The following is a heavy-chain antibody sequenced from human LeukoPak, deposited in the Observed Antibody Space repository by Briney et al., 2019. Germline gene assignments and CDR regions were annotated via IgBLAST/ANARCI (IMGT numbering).Heavy chain of an antibody. V-gene: IGHV3-30*18. Sequence: GGSLRLSCAASGFTFSSYGMHWVRQAPGKGLEWVAVISYDGSNKYYADSVKGRFTISRDNSKNTLYLQMNSLRAEDTAVYYCAKSRLQLLSNYYYGMDVWGQGTTVTVSS. D-gene: IGHD2-2*01. CDR1: GFTFSSYG. CDR2: ISYDGSNK. CDR3: AKSRLQLLSNYYYGMDV. J-gene: IGHJ6*02.